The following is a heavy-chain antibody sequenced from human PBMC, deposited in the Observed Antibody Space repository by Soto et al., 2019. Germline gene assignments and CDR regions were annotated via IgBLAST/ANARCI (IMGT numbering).Heavy chain of an antibody. V-gene: IGHV1-58*01. CDR1: GFTFTSSA. D-gene: IGHD6-19*01. Sequence: ASVKVSCKASGFTFTSSAVQWVRQARGQRLEWIGWIIVGSSNTNYAQKFQERVTITRDMSTSTAYMELSSLRSEDTAVYYCAAYSSGWTGFDYWGQGTRVTVSS. CDR3: AAYSSGWTGFDY. J-gene: IGHJ4*02. CDR2: IIVGSSNT.